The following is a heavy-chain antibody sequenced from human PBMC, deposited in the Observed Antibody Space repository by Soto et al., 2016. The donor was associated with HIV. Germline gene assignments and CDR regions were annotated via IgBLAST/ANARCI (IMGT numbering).Heavy chain of an antibody. CDR2: IYSGGNI. CDR1: GFTITSNY. D-gene: IGHD3-16*01. Sequence: EVQLVESGGGLVQPGGSLRLSCAASGFTITSNYMSWVRQAPEKGLEWVSVIYSGGNIYYADSVKGRLTISRDTSKNTLYLQMDSLRAEDTAVYYCVRDENYYEAYGMDVWGQGTTVTVSS. V-gene: IGHV3-66*01. CDR3: VRDENYYEAYGMDV. J-gene: IGHJ6*02.